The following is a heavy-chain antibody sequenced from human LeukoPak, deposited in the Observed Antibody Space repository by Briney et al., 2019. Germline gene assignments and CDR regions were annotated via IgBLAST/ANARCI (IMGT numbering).Heavy chain of an antibody. CDR1: GFTFSSYS. J-gene: IGHJ4*02. Sequence: GGPLRLSCAASGFTFSSYSMNWVRQAPGKGLEWVSSISSSSSYIYYADSVKGRFTISRDNAKNSLYLQMNSLRAEDTAVYYCARGGDVDIVATTYFDYWGQGTLVTVSS. CDR3: ARGGDVDIVATTYFDY. D-gene: IGHD5-12*01. CDR2: ISSSSSYI. V-gene: IGHV3-21*01.